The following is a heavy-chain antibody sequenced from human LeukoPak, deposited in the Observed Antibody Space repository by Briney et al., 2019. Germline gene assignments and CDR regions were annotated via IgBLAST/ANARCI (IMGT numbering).Heavy chain of an antibody. V-gene: IGHV1-2*02. CDR3: ARDSMAGTVDAFDI. Sequence: ASVKVSCKASGYTFTDYYMHWVRQAPGQGLEWMGWINPNSGGTNYAQKFQGRVTMTRDTSISTAYMELSSLRSEDTAVYYCARDSMAGTVDAFDIWGQGTMVTVSS. CDR2: INPNSGGT. CDR1: GYTFTDYY. J-gene: IGHJ3*02. D-gene: IGHD6-19*01.